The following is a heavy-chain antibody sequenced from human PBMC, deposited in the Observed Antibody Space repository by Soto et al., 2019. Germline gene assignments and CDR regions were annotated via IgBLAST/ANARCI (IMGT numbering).Heavy chain of an antibody. CDR1: GYTFTGYY. D-gene: IGHD3-3*01. CDR2: INPNSGGT. J-gene: IGHJ6*02. CDR3: ARDQTKAPYYDFWSGYYSRDSHYYYGTDV. V-gene: IGHV1-2*02. Sequence: ASVKVSCKASGYTFTGYYMHWVRQAPGQGLEWMGWINPNSGGTNYAQKFQGRVTMTRDTSISTAYMQLSRLRSDDTAVYYCARDQTKAPYYDFWSGYYSRDSHYYYGTDVWGQGTTVTVSS.